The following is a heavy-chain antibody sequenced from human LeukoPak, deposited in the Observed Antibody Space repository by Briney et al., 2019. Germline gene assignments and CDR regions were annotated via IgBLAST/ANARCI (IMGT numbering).Heavy chain of an antibody. J-gene: IGHJ4*02. CDR2: ISAYNGNT. V-gene: IGHV1-18*01. Sequence: ASVKVSCKASGYTFTSYGISWVRQAPGQGLEWMGWISAYNGNTDYAQSLQGRVTMTIDTSTSTVYMELRSLRSDDTAVYYCARDVGRSYDLDYWGQGALVTVSS. CDR3: ARDVGRSYDLDY. D-gene: IGHD3-16*01. CDR1: GYTFTSYG.